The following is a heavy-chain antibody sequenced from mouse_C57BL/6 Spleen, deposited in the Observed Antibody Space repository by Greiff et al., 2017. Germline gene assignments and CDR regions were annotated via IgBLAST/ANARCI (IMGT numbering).Heavy chain of an antibody. Sequence: QVTLKVSGPGILQPSQTLSLPCSFSGFSLSPFGMGVGWIRQPSGKGLEWLAHIWWDDDKSYNPALKRRPTISKDPSKHQVFLKIANVDTAVTAPYYCARKGDYYYEVWFAYWGQGTLVTVSA. V-gene: IGHV8-8*01. CDR1: GFSLSPFGMG. D-gene: IGHD2-4*01. J-gene: IGHJ3*01. CDR2: IWWDDDK. CDR3: ARKGDYYYEVWFAY.